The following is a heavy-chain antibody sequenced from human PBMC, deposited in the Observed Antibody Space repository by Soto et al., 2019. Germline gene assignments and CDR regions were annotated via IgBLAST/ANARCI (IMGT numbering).Heavy chain of an antibody. V-gene: IGHV4-61*01. D-gene: IGHD6-6*01. CDR3: ARVFEGQLDPYYFDY. J-gene: IGHJ4*02. CDR1: CGSVSSGSYY. CDR2: IYYSGST. Sequence: PXETLSLTCTVACGSVSSGSYYWSWIRQPPGKGLEWIGYIYYSGSTNYNPSLKSRVTISVDTSKNQFSLKLSSVTAADTAVYYCARVFEGQLDPYYFDYWGQGTLVTVSS.